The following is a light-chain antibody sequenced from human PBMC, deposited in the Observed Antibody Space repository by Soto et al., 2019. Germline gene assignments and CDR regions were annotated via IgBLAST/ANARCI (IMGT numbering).Light chain of an antibody. V-gene: IGKV3-15*01. CDR1: QNICTK. CDR3: HQYDTRWK. Sequence: VMTQSPVTLSVTPGDVFTLSCISSQNICTKLAWYQHIPGQAPLLLIYAASTRATGIPVRFSGSGSGTDFSLSITGLQSEDSALYYCHQYDTRWKFGQGTKVDIK. CDR2: AAS. J-gene: IGKJ1*01.